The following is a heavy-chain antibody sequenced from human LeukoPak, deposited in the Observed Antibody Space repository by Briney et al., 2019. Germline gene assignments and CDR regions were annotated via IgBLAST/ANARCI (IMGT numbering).Heavy chain of an antibody. Sequence: QAGGSLRLSCAASGFTFSSYWMSWVRQAPGKGLEWVANIKQDGSEKYDVDSVKGRFTISRDNAKNSLYLQMNSLRAEDTAVYYCARDADTYCGGDCYPTPGGDAFDIWGQGTMVTVSS. CDR3: ARDADTYCGGDCYPTPGGDAFDI. CDR1: GFTFSSYW. D-gene: IGHD2-21*02. CDR2: IKQDGSEK. V-gene: IGHV3-7*01. J-gene: IGHJ3*02.